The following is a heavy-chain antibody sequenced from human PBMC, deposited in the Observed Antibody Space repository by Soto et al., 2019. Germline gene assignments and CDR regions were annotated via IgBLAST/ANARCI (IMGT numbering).Heavy chain of an antibody. CDR1: GFTFSSYG. Sequence: GGSLRLSCAASGFTFSSYGMHWVRQAPGKGLEWVAVIWYDGSNKYYADSVKGRFTISRDNSKNTLYLQMNSLRAEDTAVYYCARAYTGYCSGGSCTGDYWGQGTLVTVSS. J-gene: IGHJ4*02. D-gene: IGHD2-15*01. V-gene: IGHV3-33*01. CDR2: IWYDGSNK. CDR3: ARAYTGYCSGGSCTGDY.